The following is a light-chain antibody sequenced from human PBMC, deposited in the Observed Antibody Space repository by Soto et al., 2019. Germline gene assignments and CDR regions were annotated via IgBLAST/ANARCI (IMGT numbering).Light chain of an antibody. CDR1: QSVSSSY. V-gene: IGKV3-20*01. CDR3: HQYGSSPYT. CDR2: GAS. J-gene: IGKJ2*01. Sequence: EIVLTQSPGTLSLSPGERATLSCRASQSVSSSYLAWYQQKPGQAPRLLIYGASSRATGIPDRFSGSGSGTDFNSTISILEPEDFAVYYCHQYGSSPYTFGQGTKLEIK.